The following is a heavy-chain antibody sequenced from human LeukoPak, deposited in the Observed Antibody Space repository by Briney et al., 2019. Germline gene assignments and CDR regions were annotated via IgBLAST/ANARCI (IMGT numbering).Heavy chain of an antibody. Sequence: ASVKVSCKTSGYSFILYGISWVRQAPGQGPEWMGWISTSTGDTKYTQKFQGRVTLTTDTSTSTAYMELRSLRYDDTAVYYCARGWASDMAASDYWGQGTLVTVSS. CDR2: ISTSTGDT. CDR1: GYSFILYG. CDR3: ARGWASDMAASDY. V-gene: IGHV1-18*01. D-gene: IGHD6-25*01. J-gene: IGHJ4*02.